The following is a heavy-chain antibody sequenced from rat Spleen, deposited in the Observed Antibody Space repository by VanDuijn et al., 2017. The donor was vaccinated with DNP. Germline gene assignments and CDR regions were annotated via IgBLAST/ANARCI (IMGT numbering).Heavy chain of an antibody. D-gene: IGHD4-1*01. V-gene: IGHV5-29*01. CDR2: ISHNGDIP. CDR1: GFTFRNYG. J-gene: IGHJ2*01. CDR3: GKNTGYYFDH. Sequence: EVQLVESGGGLVKPGRSLKLSCAASGFTFRNYGMAWVRQAPTKGLEWVATISHNGDIPNYRDSVKGRFSISRDNAKSTLYLQMNSLRSEDTATYYCGKNTGYYFDHWGQGVMVTVSS.